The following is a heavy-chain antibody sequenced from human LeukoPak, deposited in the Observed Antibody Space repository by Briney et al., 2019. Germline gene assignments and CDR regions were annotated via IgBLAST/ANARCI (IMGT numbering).Heavy chain of an antibody. V-gene: IGHV3-13*01. CDR1: GFTFSNYD. Sequence: PGGSLRLSCAASGFTFSNYDMHWVRQVPGKGLEWVSSIGTIGETFYPGSVKGQFTISRENAKNSLYLQMNSLRAGDTAVYYCARGGAGNSVDDAYDIWGQGTMVTVSA. J-gene: IGHJ3*02. D-gene: IGHD2/OR15-2a*01. CDR3: ARGGAGNSVDDAYDI. CDR2: IGTIGET.